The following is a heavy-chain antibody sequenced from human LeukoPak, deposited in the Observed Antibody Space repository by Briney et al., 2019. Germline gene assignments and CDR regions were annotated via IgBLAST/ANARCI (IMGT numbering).Heavy chain of an antibody. Sequence: ASVKVSCKASGYTFTSYGISWVRQAPGQGLEWMGWISAYNGNTNYAQKLQGRVTMTTDTSTSTAYMELRSLGSDDTAVYYCAREFRDILTGYYQLADYWGQGTLVTVSS. CDR3: AREFRDILTGYYQLADY. CDR1: GYTFTSYG. J-gene: IGHJ4*02. CDR2: ISAYNGNT. V-gene: IGHV1-18*01. D-gene: IGHD3-9*01.